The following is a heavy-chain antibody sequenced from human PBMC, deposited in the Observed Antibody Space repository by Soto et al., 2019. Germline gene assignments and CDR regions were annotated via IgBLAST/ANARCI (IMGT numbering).Heavy chain of an antibody. V-gene: IGHV3-30-3*01. CDR2: ISYDGSNK. CDR3: ARYDLRDAFDF. D-gene: IGHD3-16*01. Sequence: QVQLVESGGGVVQPGRSLRLSCAASGFTFSSYAMHWVRQAPGKGLEWVAVISYDGSNKYYADSVKGRFTISRDNSKNTLCLQMNSRRAEDTDVYYCARYDLRDAFDFWGQGTMVTVSS. CDR1: GFTFSSYA. J-gene: IGHJ3*01.